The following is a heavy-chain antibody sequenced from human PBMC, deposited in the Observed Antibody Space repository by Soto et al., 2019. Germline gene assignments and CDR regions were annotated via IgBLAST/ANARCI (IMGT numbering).Heavy chain of an antibody. D-gene: IGHD6-6*01. Sequence: QLQLQESGPGLVKPSETLSLTCTVSGGSISSSSYYWGWIRQPPGKGLEWIGSIYYSGSTYYNPSLKSRVTISVDTAKNQFSLKLSSVTAADTAVYYCARHDGSSGLYYYYCYMDVWGKGTTVTVSS. V-gene: IGHV4-39*01. CDR1: GGSISSSSYY. J-gene: IGHJ6*03. CDR3: ARHDGSSGLYYYYCYMDV. CDR2: IYYSGST.